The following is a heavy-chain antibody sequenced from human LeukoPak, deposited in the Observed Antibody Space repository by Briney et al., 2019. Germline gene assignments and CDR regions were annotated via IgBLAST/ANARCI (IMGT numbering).Heavy chain of an antibody. D-gene: IGHD6-19*01. Sequence: GASVKVSCKASGYTFTSYGISWVRQAPGQGLEWMGGIIPIFGTANYAQKFQGRVTITADESTSTAYMELSSLRSEDTAVYYCARQGSGWYYFDYWGQGTLVTVSS. V-gene: IGHV1-69*13. CDR3: ARQGSGWYYFDY. CDR1: GYTFTSYG. CDR2: IIPIFGTA. J-gene: IGHJ4*02.